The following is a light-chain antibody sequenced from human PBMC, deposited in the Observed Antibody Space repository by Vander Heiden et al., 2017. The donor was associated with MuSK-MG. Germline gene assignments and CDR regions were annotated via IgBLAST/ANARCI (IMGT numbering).Light chain of an antibody. Sequence: DIQMTQSPSSLSASVGDRVTMAFRASQSIGIYLNWYQHKPGKAPNLLIYAASSSPRGVPSRFSGRAYGPDFTLAISSLQPEDYAAYYCPQIDNTPPYTFGQGTKLQIK. CDR3: PQIDNTPPYT. V-gene: IGKV1-39*01. J-gene: IGKJ2*01. CDR1: QSIGIY. CDR2: AAS.